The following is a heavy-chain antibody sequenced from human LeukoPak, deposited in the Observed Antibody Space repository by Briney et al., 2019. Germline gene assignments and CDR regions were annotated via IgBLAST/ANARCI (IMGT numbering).Heavy chain of an antibody. CDR2: ISYSGST. CDR1: GGSISGYY. V-gene: IGHV4-59*12. J-gene: IGHJ4*02. D-gene: IGHD3-10*01. CDR3: ARDQTYSGSGIYTYFDY. Sequence: SETLSLTCTVSGGSISGYYWSWIRQPPGKGLEWVGYISYSGSTNYNPSLRSRVTISADTSKNHFSLKLTSVTAADTAVYYCARDQTYSGSGIYTYFDYWGQGILVTVSS.